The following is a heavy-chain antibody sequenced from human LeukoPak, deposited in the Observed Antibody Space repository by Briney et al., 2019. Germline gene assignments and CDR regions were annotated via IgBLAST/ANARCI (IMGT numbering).Heavy chain of an antibody. CDR1: GVSVNSGSYY. D-gene: IGHD3-10*01. J-gene: IGHJ4*02. V-gene: IGHV4-61*01. Sequence: SETLSLTCTVSGVSVNSGSYYWGWIRQPPGKGLEWIGVVYYSGSTSYNPSLKSRVTISLDTSKNQFSLNLSSVTAADTAVYYCAGKIRDSEVDYWGQGTLVTVSS. CDR2: VYYSGST. CDR3: AGKIRDSEVDY.